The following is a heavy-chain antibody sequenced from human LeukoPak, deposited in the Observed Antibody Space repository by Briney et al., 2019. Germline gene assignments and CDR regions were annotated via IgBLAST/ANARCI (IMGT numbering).Heavy chain of an antibody. D-gene: IGHD3-22*01. CDR1: GFTFSSYA. CDR2: ISYDGSNK. J-gene: IGHJ3*02. CDR3: ARGLAYYDSSGFRLVGAFDI. V-gene: IGHV3-30*01. Sequence: RGGSLRLSCAASGFTFSSYAMHWVRQAPGKGLEWVAVISYDGSNKYYADSVKGRFTISRDNSKNTLYLQMNSLRAEDTAVYYCARGLAYYDSSGFRLVGAFDIWGQRTMVTVSS.